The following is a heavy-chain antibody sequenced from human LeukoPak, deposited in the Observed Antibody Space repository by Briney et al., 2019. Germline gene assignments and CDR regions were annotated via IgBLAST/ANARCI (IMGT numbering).Heavy chain of an antibody. V-gene: IGHV3-74*03. J-gene: IGHJ6*02. Sequence: PGGSLRLSCAASGFTFSSYAMSWVRQAPGKGLVWVSRINSDGTSLTYADSVKGRFTVSRDNAKNTLYLQMNSLRAEDTAVYYCTRDLRMDYYYVDYYYYGMDVWGQGTTVTVS. D-gene: IGHD3-10*02. CDR3: TRDLRMDYYYVDYYYYGMDV. CDR1: GFTFSSYA. CDR2: INSDGTSL.